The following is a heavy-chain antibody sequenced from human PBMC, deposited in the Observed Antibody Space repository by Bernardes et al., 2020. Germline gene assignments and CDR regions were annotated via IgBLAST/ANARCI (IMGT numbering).Heavy chain of an antibody. V-gene: IGHV3-23*01. J-gene: IGHJ6*03. CDR1: GFTFSSFY. D-gene: IGHD2-15*01. CDR3: AKGAWYCSGRSCPHILGYSYYYMDV. CDR2: ISGSGDVT. Sequence: GSLRLSCEASGFTFSSFYMRWFCQAPGKGLELVSYISGSGDVTDYAESVRGRFTISRDNSKNTLYLQMTGLRAEDTAIYYCAKGAWYCSGRSCPHILGYSYYYMDVWGRGTTVTVSS.